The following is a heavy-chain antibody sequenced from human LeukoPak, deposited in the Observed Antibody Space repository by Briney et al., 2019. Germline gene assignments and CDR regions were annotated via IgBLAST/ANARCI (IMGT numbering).Heavy chain of an antibody. CDR1: GFTFSSYA. V-gene: IGHV3-30*04. J-gene: IGHJ3*02. D-gene: IGHD3-10*01. Sequence: AGRSLRLSCAASGFTFSSYAMHWVRQAPGKGLEWVAVISYDGSNKYYADSVKGRFTISRDNSKNTLYLQMNSLRAEDTAVYYCAREAVYGSGPIFDIWGQGTMVTVSS. CDR3: AREAVYGSGPIFDI. CDR2: ISYDGSNK.